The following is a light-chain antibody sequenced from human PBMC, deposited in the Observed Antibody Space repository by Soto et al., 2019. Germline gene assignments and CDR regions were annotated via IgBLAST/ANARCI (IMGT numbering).Light chain of an antibody. J-gene: IGLJ2*01. CDR1: SGSVSTSYH. CDR3: VLYMGSGISV. CDR2: STN. Sequence: QAVVTQEPSFSVSPGRTVTLTCGLSSGSVSTSYHPSWYQQTPGQAPRTLIYSTNTRSSGVPDRFSGSILGNKAALTITGAQADDESDYYCVLYMGSGISVFGGGTKVTVL. V-gene: IGLV8-61*01.